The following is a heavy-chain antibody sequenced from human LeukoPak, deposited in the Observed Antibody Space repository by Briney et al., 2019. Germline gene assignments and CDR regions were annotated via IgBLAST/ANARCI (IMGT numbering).Heavy chain of an antibody. V-gene: IGHV3-9*01. J-gene: IGHJ5*02. Sequence: GGSLRLSCAASGFTFNNYAMSWVRQAPGKGLEWVSGISWNSGSIGYADSVKGRFTISRDNAKNSLYLQMNSLRAEDTALYYCAKDIRDDILTGYWNWFDPWGQGTLVTVSS. CDR2: ISWNSGSI. CDR3: AKDIRDDILTGYWNWFDP. CDR1: GFTFNNYA. D-gene: IGHD3-9*01.